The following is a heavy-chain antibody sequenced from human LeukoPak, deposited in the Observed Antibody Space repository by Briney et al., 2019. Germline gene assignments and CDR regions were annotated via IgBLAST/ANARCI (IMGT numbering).Heavy chain of an antibody. CDR3: AKDGVVVAATVRYNRFGP. J-gene: IGHJ5*02. D-gene: IGHD2-15*01. Sequence: PGGSLRLSCAASGFTFSSYAMNWVRQAPGKGLEWVSTISGSGGSTYYADSVKGRFTISRDNSKNTLYLQMNSLRAEDTAIYYCAKDGVVVAATVRYNRFGPWGQGTLVTVSS. CDR1: GFTFSSYA. CDR2: ISGSGGST. V-gene: IGHV3-23*01.